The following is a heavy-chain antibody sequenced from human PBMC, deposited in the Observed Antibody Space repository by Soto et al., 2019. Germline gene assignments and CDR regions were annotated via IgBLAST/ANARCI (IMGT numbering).Heavy chain of an antibody. CDR3: AKDLVAVAGSQSDY. V-gene: IGHV3-30*18. CDR2: ISYDGSNK. Sequence: GGSLRLSCAASGFTFSSYGMHWVRQAPGKGLEWVAVISYDGSNKYYADSVKGRFTISRDNSKNTLYLQMNSLRAEDTAVYYCAKDLVAVAGSQSDYWGQGTLVTVSS. CDR1: GFTFSSYG. J-gene: IGHJ4*02. D-gene: IGHD6-19*01.